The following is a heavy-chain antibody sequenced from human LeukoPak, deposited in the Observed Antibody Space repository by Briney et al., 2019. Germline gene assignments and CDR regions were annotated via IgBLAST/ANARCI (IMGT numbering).Heavy chain of an antibody. CDR2: IFLGDSDT. Sequence: GESLKISCRGSGYSFSSYCIGWVRQMPGKGLEWMGIIFLGDSDTRYSPSFQGQVIISADKSISTAYLQWSSLEASDTAIYYCARGFGYAGNYFDYWGQGTPVTVSS. D-gene: IGHD5-18*01. CDR3: ARGFGYAGNYFDY. J-gene: IGHJ4*02. CDR1: GYSFSSYC. V-gene: IGHV5-51*01.